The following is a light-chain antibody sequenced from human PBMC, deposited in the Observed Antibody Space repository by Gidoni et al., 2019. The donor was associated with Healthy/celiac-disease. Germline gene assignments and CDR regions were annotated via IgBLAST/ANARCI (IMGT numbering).Light chain of an antibody. V-gene: IGKV4-1*01. CDR3: QQYYSTPRT. Sequence: DIVMTQSPESLAVSLGERATINCKSRQSVLYSSNNKKYLAWYQQKPGQPPKLLIYWASTRESGVPDRFSGSGSGTDFTLTISSLQAEDVAVYYCQQYYSTPRTFGQGTKVEIK. J-gene: IGKJ1*01. CDR2: WAS. CDR1: QSVLYSSNNKKY.